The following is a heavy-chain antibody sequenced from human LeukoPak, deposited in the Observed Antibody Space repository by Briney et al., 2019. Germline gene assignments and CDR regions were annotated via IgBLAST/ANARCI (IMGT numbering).Heavy chain of an antibody. CDR3: ARAGTYGGYNGFDN. CDR1: RFVFCNFY. D-gene: IGHD5-12*01. V-gene: IGHV3-11*01. CDR2: IDAHGGTN. J-gene: IGHJ5*02. Sequence: GGSLKLSCAASRFVFCNFYMSWIRQAPGKGLEWIATIDAHGGTNYYADSAQDRFTISRDNAKNSLFLQMNSLTADDTAVYFCARAGTYGGYNGFDNWGQGTPVTVSS.